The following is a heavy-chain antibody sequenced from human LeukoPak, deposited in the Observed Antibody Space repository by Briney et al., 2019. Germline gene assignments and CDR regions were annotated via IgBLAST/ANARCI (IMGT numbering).Heavy chain of an antibody. J-gene: IGHJ6*03. CDR3: ASLVGATTPYYYYYYMDV. V-gene: IGHV3-21*01. CDR1: GFTFSSYS. CDR2: ISSSSSYI. D-gene: IGHD1-26*01. Sequence: GGSLGLSCAASGFTFSSYSMNWVRQAPGKGLGWVSSISSSSSYIYYADSVKGRFTISRDNAKNSLYLQMNSLRAEDTAVYYCASLVGATTPYYYYYYMDVWGKGTTVTVSS.